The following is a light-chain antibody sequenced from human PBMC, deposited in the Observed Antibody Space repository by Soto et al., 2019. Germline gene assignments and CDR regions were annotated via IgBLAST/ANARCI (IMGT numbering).Light chain of an antibody. V-gene: IGLV7-46*01. CDR3: QSYDSSLSGSEV. Sequence: QAVVTQEPSLTVSPGGTVTLTCGSSTGAVTSGHYPYWFQQKPGQAPKTLIYDTSNKHSWTPARFSGSLLGGKAALTLSGAQPEDEAEYYCQSYDSSLSGSEVFGTGTKVTVL. CDR2: DTS. J-gene: IGLJ1*01. CDR1: TGAVTSGHY.